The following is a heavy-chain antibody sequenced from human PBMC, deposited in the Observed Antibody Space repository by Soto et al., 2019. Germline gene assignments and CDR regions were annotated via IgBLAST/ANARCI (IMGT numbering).Heavy chain of an antibody. CDR2: IYTRGST. D-gene: IGHD6-6*01. V-gene: IGHV4-4*07. CDR1: GGSISSYY. J-gene: IGHJ6*02. CDR3: QRVSRAARLSPKFYSYGMDV. Sequence: QVQLQESGPGLVKPSETLSLTCTVSGGSISSYYWSWIRQPAGKGLEWMGRIYTRGSTNYNPSLRSRVTMSVATSKSQFSLKLSSVTGADTAVYYCQRVSRAARLSPKFYSYGMDVWGQGPTVTVSS.